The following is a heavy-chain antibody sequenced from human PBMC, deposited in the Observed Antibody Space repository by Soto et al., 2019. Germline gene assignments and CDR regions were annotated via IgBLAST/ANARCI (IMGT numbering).Heavy chain of an antibody. CDR1: GYRFTGYY. V-gene: IGHV1-2*02. CDR2: INPNSGAT. J-gene: IGHJ5*02. Sequence: QAQLVQSGAEVKKPGASVKVSCKASGYRFTGYYTHWVRQAPGQGLEWMGWINPNSGATDYAHKFQGSVTMSRDTSISTGYMELSSLASDDTAVYYCARVGAGDGGWFDPWGQGTLVTVSS. D-gene: IGHD3-16*01. CDR3: ARVGAGDGGWFDP.